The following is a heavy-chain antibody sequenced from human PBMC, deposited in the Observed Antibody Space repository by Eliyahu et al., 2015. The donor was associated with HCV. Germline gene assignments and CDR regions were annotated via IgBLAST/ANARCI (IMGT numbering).Heavy chain of an antibody. CDR3: ASGPSCGSNCHGGAFHI. CDR2: IHHTGTT. V-gene: IGHV4-4*02. D-gene: IGHD2-21*01. CDR1: GGAMSSSNW. Sequence: QVQLQESGPGLVKPSGTLSLTCVVSGGAMSSSNWWTWVRQAPGKGLELIGEIHHTGTTRNNPSLNSRISISMDMSKNQFSLHLASVTAADTAIYYCASGPSCGSNCHGGAFHIWGPGTMITVSS. J-gene: IGHJ3*02.